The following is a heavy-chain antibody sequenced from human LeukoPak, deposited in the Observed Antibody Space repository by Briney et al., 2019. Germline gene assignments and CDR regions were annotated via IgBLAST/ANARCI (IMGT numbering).Heavy chain of an antibody. J-gene: IGHJ4*02. V-gene: IGHV1-24*01. CDR1: GYTLTELS. CDR3: AIVRITMVRGVTDPYSPSYYFGY. CDR2: FDPEDGET. D-gene: IGHD3-10*01. Sequence: ASVKVSCKVSGYTLTELSMHWVRQAPGKGLEWMGGFDPEDGETIYAQKFQGRVTMTEDTSTDTAYMELSSLRSEDTAVYYCAIVRITMVRGVTDPYSPSYYFGYWGQGTLVTVSS.